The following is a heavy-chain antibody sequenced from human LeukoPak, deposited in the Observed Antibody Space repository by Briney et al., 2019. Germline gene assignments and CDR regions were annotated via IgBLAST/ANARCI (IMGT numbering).Heavy chain of an antibody. CDR1: GFTFSSYE. CDR3: ARDTSRGFQYYFDY. J-gene: IGHJ4*02. CDR2: ISNFGSTI. Sequence: GGSLRLSCAASGFTFSSYEMNWVRQAPGKGLEWVSYISNFGSTIYYADSVNGRFTTSRDNAKSSLYLQMNSLRVEDTAVYYCARDTSRGFQYYFDYWGQGTLVTVSS. V-gene: IGHV3-48*03.